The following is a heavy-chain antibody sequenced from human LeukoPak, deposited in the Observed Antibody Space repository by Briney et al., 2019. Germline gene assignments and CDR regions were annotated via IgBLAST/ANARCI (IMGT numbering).Heavy chain of an antibody. J-gene: IGHJ5*02. Sequence: GGSLRLSCAASGFTFSNAWMSWVRQAPGKGLEWVAVISYDGSNKYYADSVKGRFTISRDNSKNTLYLQMNSLRAEDTAVYYCARGVVGPRPWGWFDPWGQGTLDTVSS. CDR2: ISYDGSNK. CDR1: GFTFSNAW. V-gene: IGHV3-30*03. D-gene: IGHD2-15*01. CDR3: ARGVVGPRPWGWFDP.